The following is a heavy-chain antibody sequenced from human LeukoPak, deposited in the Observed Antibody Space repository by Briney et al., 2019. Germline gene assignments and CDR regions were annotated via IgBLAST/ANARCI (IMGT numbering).Heavy chain of an antibody. Sequence: PGGSLRLSCAASGFTFSSYAMTWVRQAPGKGLEWVSVITSSGGSTYYADSVKGRFTISRDNSKNTLYLQMNSLRAEDTAVYYCARTGNRWLQFDYWGQGTLVTVSS. CDR3: ARTGNRWLQFDY. J-gene: IGHJ4*02. V-gene: IGHV3-23*01. D-gene: IGHD5-24*01. CDR2: ITSSGGST. CDR1: GFTFSSYA.